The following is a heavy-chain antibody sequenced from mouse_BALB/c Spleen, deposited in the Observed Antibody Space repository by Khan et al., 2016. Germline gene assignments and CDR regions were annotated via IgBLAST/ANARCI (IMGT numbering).Heavy chain of an antibody. CDR1: GYTFSSYW. J-gene: IGHJ3*01. V-gene: IGHV1-9*01. CDR2: ILPGSGST. Sequence: QVQLKQSGAELMKPGASVKISCKATGYTFSSYWIEWVKQRPGHGLEWIGEILPGSGSTNYNEKFKGKATFTADTSSNTAYMQLSSLTSEDSAVYYCARCRGSVTWCADWGQGTLVTVSA. CDR3: ARCRGSVTWCAD. D-gene: IGHD2-2*01.